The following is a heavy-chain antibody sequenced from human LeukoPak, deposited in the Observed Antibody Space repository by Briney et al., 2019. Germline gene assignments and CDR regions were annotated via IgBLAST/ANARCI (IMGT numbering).Heavy chain of an antibody. Sequence: GGSLRLSCAASGFTFSDYYMSWIRQAPGKGLEWVSYISSSGSTIYYADSVKGRFTISRDNAKNSLYLQMNSLRAEDTAAYYCASRWFGELLKAFDIWGQGTMVTVSS. CDR3: ASRWFGELLKAFDI. J-gene: IGHJ3*02. CDR1: GFTFSDYY. CDR2: ISSSGSTI. D-gene: IGHD3-10*01. V-gene: IGHV3-11*04.